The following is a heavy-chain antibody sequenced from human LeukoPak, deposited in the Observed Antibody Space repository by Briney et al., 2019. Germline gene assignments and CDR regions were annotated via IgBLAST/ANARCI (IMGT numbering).Heavy chain of an antibody. CDR3: ERQYGYNLNY. CDR2: IYYSGST. J-gene: IGHJ4*02. Sequence: SETLSLTCTVSGGSVSSYYWSWIRQPPGKGLECIGYIYYSGSTNYNPSLKSRVTISVDTSKNQFSLKLSSVTAADTAVYYCERQYGYNLNYWGQGTLVTVSS. V-gene: IGHV4-59*08. D-gene: IGHD5-24*01. CDR1: GGSVSSYY.